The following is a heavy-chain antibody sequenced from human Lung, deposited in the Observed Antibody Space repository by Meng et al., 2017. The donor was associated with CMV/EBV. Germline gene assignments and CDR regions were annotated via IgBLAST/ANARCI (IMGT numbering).Heavy chain of an antibody. CDR1: GFIFSSSD. CDR2: ISYDGSHK. J-gene: IGHJ4*02. D-gene: IGHD6-19*01. V-gene: IGHV3-30-3*01. CDR3: ARWQWHSLDY. Sequence: VRRGVSGGDVVQPVVSRRLSCAAAGFIFSSSDMHWGRQAPGKGREWVAVISYDGSHKYYADSVKGRYTTSRDNSKNTLYLQMNSLRADDTAVYYCARWQWHSLDYWGQGTLVTVSS.